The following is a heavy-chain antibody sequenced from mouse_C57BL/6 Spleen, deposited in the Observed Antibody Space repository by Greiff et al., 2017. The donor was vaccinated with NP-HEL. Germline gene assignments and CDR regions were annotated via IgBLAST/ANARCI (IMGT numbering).Heavy chain of an antibody. CDR2: IYPGDGDT. Sequence: QVQLQQSGAELVKPGASVKISCKASGYAFSSYWMNWVKQRPGKGLEWIGQIYPGDGDTNYNGKFKGKATLTADKSSSTAYMQLSSLTSEDSAVYFCARPGYYGSSPPWFAYWGQGTLVTVSA. J-gene: IGHJ3*01. D-gene: IGHD1-1*01. CDR3: ARPGYYGSSPPWFAY. CDR1: GYAFSSYW. V-gene: IGHV1-80*01.